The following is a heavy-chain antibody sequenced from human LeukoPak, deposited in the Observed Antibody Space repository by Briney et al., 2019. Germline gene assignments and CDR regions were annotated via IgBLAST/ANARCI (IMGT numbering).Heavy chain of an antibody. Sequence: GGSLRLSCAASGFTFSSNYMSWVRQAPGKGLEWVSVIYSGGSTYYADSVKGRFTISRDNSKNTLYLQMNSLRAEDTAVYYCARRIWFGESVFDYWGQGTLVTVSS. J-gene: IGHJ4*02. CDR2: IYSGGST. V-gene: IGHV3-53*01. CDR1: GFTFSSNY. D-gene: IGHD3-10*01. CDR3: ARRIWFGESVFDY.